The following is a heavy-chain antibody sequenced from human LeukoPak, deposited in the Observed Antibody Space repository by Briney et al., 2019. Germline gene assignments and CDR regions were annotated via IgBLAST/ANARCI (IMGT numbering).Heavy chain of an antibody. J-gene: IGHJ5*02. CDR1: GFTFDYFA. CDR3: ARDGYNWADL. CDR2: ISRISTAI. Sequence: GGSLRLSRAASGFTFDYFAMSWVRQTPGKGLEWIAYISRISTAIQYADSVKGRFTISRDNGENSLFLQMNSLRVEDTALYYCARDGYNWADLWGQGTLVTVSS. D-gene: IGHD5-24*01. V-gene: IGHV3-48*01.